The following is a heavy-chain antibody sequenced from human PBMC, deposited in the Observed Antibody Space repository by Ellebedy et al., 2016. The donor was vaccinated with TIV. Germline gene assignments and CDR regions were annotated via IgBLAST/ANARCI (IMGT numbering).Heavy chain of an antibody. D-gene: IGHD6-13*01. V-gene: IGHV3-21*01. J-gene: IGHJ4*02. CDR2: ISTIGKFI. CDR3: ARPAATYSSSWYDFDC. CDR1: GFTFSSFT. Sequence: PGGSLRLSCTASGFTFSSFTMNWVRQAPGKGLDWVSPISTIGKFIHFADSVKGRFTVSRDNTKNSLYLEMSSLRVEDTAIYYCARPAATYSSSWYDFDCWGQGTLVTVSS.